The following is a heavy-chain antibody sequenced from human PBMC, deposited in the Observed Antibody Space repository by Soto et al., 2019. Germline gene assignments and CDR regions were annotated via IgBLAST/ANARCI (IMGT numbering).Heavy chain of an antibody. CDR3: ARKGAAASYAHYYMDV. CDR1: GGSISPFC. V-gene: IGHV4-59*01. J-gene: IGHJ6*03. D-gene: IGHD6-13*01. CDR2: VYYSGNT. Sequence: PSETLSLTCTVSGGSISPFCWSWIRQPPGKGLEWIGYVYYSGNTNYNPSLESRVTISVDTSRNRFSLNLTSATAADTAVYYCARKGAAASYAHYYMDVWGRGTAVTVSS.